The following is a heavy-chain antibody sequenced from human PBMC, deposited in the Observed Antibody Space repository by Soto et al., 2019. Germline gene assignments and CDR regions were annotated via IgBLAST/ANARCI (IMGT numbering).Heavy chain of an antibody. CDR1: GYTYTAYY. CDR3: AKDSMSGYDYHSFDF. CDR2: ISPNSGGT. D-gene: IGHD5-12*01. J-gene: IGHJ4*02. V-gene: IGHV1-2*02. Sequence: ASVKVSCKASGYTYTAYYIHWVRQAPGQGLEWMGWISPNSGGTNYAQKFQGRVTMTRDTSITTVYMELRRLTSDDTALYYCAKDSMSGYDYHSFDFWGQGALVTVSS.